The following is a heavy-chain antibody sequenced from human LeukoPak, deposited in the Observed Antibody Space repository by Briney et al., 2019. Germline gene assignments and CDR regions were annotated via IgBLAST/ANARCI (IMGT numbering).Heavy chain of an antibody. CDR3: ARDIMGSSGYDAFDI. CDR1: GFTFSSYS. J-gene: IGHJ3*02. V-gene: IGHV3-21*01. D-gene: IGHD3-22*01. Sequence: GGSLRLSCAASGFTFSSYSMNWVRQAPGKGLEWASSISSSSSYIYYADSVKGRFAISRDNAKNSLYLQMNSLRAEDTAVYYCARDIMGSSGYDAFDIWGQGTMVTVSS. CDR2: ISSSSSYI.